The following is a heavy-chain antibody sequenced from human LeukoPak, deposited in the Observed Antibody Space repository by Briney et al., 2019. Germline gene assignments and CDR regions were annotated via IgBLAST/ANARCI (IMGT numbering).Heavy chain of an antibody. CDR1: GGSFSGYY. J-gene: IGHJ5*02. CDR3: ATPGRGLPPYNWFDP. Sequence: SETLSLTCAVYGGSFSGYYWSWIRQPPGKGLEWIGEINHSGSTNYNPSLKSRVTISVDTSKNQSSLKLSSVTAADTAVYYCATPGRGLPPYNWFDPWGQGTLVTVSS. V-gene: IGHV4-34*01. D-gene: IGHD2-15*01. CDR2: INHSGST.